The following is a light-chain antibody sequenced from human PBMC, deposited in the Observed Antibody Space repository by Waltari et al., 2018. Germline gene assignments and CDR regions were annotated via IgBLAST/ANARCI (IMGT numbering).Light chain of an antibody. CDR2: QDN. V-gene: IGLV3-1*01. CDR1: KLGHKF. CDR3: QAWDRSTAF. J-gene: IGLJ2*01. Sequence: SYELTQPPSVSVSPGRTANITCSGDKLGHKFACWYQQKPGQSPLLVIYQDNKRPSGIPERFSGSNSGNTATLTISGTQAMDEADYYCQAWDRSTAFFGGGTRLTVL.